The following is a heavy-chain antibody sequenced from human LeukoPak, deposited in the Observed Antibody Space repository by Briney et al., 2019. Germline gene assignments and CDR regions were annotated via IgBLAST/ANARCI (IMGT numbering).Heavy chain of an antibody. D-gene: IGHD3-16*02. CDR1: GYTFTSYA. CDR3: ARRYYDYVWGSYRSVLFDY. Sequence: ASVKVSCKASGYTFTSYAMNWVRQAPGQGLEWMGWINTNTGNPTYAQGFTGRFVFSLDTSVSTAYLQISSLEAEDTAVYYCARRYYDYVWGSYRSVLFDYWGQGTLVTVSS. J-gene: IGHJ4*02. V-gene: IGHV7-4-1*02. CDR2: INTNTGNP.